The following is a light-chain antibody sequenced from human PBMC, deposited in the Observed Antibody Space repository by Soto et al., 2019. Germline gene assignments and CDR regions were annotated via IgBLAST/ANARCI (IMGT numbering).Light chain of an antibody. CDR1: QSLTTN. CDR2: DAS. CDR3: QQYVTSAIT. J-gene: IGKJ5*01. V-gene: IGKV3-20*01. Sequence: IVLTQSPGTLSLSPVERAILSCRASQSLTTNLAWYQQKPGQAPRLLIHDASTRATGIPARFSGSGSGTEFTLTISRLEPEDFALYYCQQYVTSAITFGQGTRLEIK.